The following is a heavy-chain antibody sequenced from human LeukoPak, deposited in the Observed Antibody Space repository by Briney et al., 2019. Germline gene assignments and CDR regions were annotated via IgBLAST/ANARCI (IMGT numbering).Heavy chain of an antibody. J-gene: IGHJ1*01. CDR3: ARDQMGGSYYGYFQH. Sequence: ASVKVSCKASGYTFTTYGISWVRQAPGQGLEWMGWISAYNGNTKHAQKLQGRVTMTTDTSTSTAYMELKSLRSDDTAVYYCARDQMGGSYYGYFQHWGQGTLVTVSS. D-gene: IGHD1-26*01. CDR2: ISAYNGNT. CDR1: GYTFTTYG. V-gene: IGHV1-18*01.